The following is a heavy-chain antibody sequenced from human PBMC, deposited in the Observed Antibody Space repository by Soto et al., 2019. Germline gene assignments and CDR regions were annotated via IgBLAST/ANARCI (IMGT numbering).Heavy chain of an antibody. CDR2: INAGNGKT. V-gene: IGHV1-3*01. CDR3: AREGGYSYGQYFDY. J-gene: IGHJ4*02. D-gene: IGHD5-18*01. CDR1: GYTLTELS. Sequence: ASVKVSCKVSGYTLTELSMHWVRQAPGQGLEWMGWINAGNGKTKYSQKFQGRVTITRDTSASTAYMELSSLRSEDTAVYYCAREGGYSYGQYFDYWGQGTLVTVSS.